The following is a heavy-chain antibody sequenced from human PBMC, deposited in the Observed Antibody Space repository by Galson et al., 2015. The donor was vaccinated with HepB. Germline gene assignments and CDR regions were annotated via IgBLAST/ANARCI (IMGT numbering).Heavy chain of an antibody. Sequence: SLRLSCAGSGFTVSSNYMNWVRQAPGKGLEWVSVIYGGGSTHSADSVRGRFTISRDNSKNTLYLEMNSLRAEDTALYYCARDSGDWNQDYWGQGTLVTVSS. V-gene: IGHV3-66*01. CDR1: GFTVSSNY. D-gene: IGHD1-1*01. CDR2: IYGGGST. J-gene: IGHJ4*02. CDR3: ARDSGDWNQDY.